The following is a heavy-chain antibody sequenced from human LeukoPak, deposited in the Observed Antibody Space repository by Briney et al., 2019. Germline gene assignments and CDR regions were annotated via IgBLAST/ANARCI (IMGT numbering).Heavy chain of an antibody. J-gene: IGHJ6*03. CDR2: ISYDGSNK. CDR1: GFTFSSYG. Sequence: PGGSLRLSCAASGFTFSSYGMHWVRQAPGKGLEWVAVISYDGSNKYYADSVKGRFTISRDNSKNTLYLQMNSLRAEDTAVYYCAKVWQWLADYYYYMDVWGKGTTVTVSS. V-gene: IGHV3-30*18. D-gene: IGHD6-19*01. CDR3: AKVWQWLADYYYYMDV.